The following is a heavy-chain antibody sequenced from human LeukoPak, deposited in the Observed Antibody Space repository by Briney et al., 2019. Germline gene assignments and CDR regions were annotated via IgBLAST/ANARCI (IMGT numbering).Heavy chain of an antibody. CDR1: GFTFSSYS. D-gene: IGHD3-9*01. V-gene: IGHV3-48*02. Sequence: GGSLRLSCAASGFTFSSYSMNWVRQAPGKGLEWVSYISSSSSTIYYADSVKGRFTISRDNAKNSLYLQMNSLRDEDTAVYYCARALQILTGYNGMDVWGQGTTVTVSS. CDR3: ARALQILTGYNGMDV. CDR2: ISSSSSTI. J-gene: IGHJ6*02.